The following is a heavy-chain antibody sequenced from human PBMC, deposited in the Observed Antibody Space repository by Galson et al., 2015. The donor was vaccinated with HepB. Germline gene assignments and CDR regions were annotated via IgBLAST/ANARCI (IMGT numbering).Heavy chain of an antibody. CDR1: GFTFSSYA. CDR2: ISYDGSNK. Sequence: SLRLSCAASGFTFSSYAMHWVRQAPGQGLEWVAVISYDGSNKYYADSVKGRFTISRDNSKNTLYLQMNSLRAEDTAVYYCARAGYYYCSGSYRQYYYYGMDVWGQGTTVTVSS. V-gene: IGHV3-30*04. D-gene: IGHD3-10*01. CDR3: ARAGYYYCSGSYRQYYYYGMDV. J-gene: IGHJ6*02.